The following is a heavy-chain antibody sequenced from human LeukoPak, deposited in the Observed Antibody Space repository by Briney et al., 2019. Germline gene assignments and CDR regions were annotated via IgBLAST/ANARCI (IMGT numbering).Heavy chain of an antibody. CDR2: INHSGST. CDR3: ARLSLKVLEWSPTKGKETHYFDY. D-gene: IGHD3-3*01. Sequence: SETLSLTCAVYGGSFSGYYWSWIRQPPGKGLEWIGEINHSGSTNYNPSLKSRVTILEDKSKNQFSLKLSSVTAADTAVYYCARLSLKVLEWSPTKGKETHYFDYWGQGTLVTVSS. V-gene: IGHV4-34*01. CDR1: GGSFSGYY. J-gene: IGHJ4*02.